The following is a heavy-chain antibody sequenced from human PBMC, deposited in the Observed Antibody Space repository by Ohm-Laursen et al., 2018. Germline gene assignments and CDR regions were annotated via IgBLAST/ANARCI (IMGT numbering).Heavy chain of an antibody. J-gene: IGHJ3*01. V-gene: IGHV3-23*01. D-gene: IGHD6-13*01. CDR3: AKDMAAANNRWDGFHV. CDR2: VCGRGDDR. CDR1: GFSFGNFG. Sequence: SLRLSCTASGFSFGNFGMSWFRQAPGKGLEWVSIVCGRGDDRDYAESLKGRFIVSRDNSKNILFLQLNSLRAEDTAVYFCAKDMAAANNRWDGFHVWGQGTMVTVSS.